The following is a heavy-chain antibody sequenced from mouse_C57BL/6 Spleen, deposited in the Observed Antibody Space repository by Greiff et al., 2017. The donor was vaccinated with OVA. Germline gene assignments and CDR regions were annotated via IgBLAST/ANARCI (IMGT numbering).Heavy chain of an antibody. J-gene: IGHJ4*01. CDR3: ARFDYDGAMGY. D-gene: IGHD2-4*01. Sequence: EVQGVESGGGLVKPGGSLKFSCAASGFTFSSYTMSWVRQTPEQRLEWVATIRGGGGNTYYPDRVKGRFTISRDNAKNTLYLQMSSLRSVDTALYYCARFDYDGAMGYWGKGTSVTVSS. CDR1: GFTFSSYT. CDR2: IRGGGGNT. V-gene: IGHV5-9*04.